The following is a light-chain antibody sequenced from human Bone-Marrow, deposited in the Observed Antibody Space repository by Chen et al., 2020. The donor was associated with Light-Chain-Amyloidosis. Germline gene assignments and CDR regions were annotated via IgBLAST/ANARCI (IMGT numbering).Light chain of an antibody. CDR2: WAS. V-gene: IGKV4-1*01. CDR1: QSVYGSDNRNY. CDR3: QQYFSLPIT. J-gene: IGKJ5*01. Sequence: DIVMTQSPVSLAVSLGERATINCKSSQSVYGSDNRNYLAWYQQKPGQPLKVLFYWASTRESGVPDQFSCSGSGTDFTLTISSLQAEDVAVYYCQQYFSLPITFGQGTRLEIK.